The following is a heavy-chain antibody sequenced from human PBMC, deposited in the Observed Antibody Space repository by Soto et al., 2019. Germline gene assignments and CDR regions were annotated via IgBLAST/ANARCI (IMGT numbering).Heavy chain of an antibody. J-gene: IGHJ4*02. Sequence: GGSLRLSCAASGFTFSSYGMHWVRQAPGKGLEWVAVIWYDGSNKYYADSVKGRFTISRDNSKNTLYLQMNSLRAEDTAVYYCARAPREGDYFDYWGQGTLVTVSS. CDR2: IWYDGSNK. V-gene: IGHV3-33*01. CDR3: ARAPREGDYFDY. CDR1: GFTFSSYG.